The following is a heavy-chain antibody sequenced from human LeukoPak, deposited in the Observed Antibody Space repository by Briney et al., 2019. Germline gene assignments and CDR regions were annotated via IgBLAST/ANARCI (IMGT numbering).Heavy chain of an antibody. CDR1: GFTFSTYG. CDR3: TKRPQESAFDI. J-gene: IGHJ3*02. CDR2: ISYDGSNE. V-gene: IGHV3-30*18. Sequence: PGGSLRLSCAASGFTFSTYGMHWVRQAPGKGLEWVAVISYDGSNEYYADSVKGRFTVSRDNSKNTLPLQMNSLRPEDTAVYYCTKRPQESAFDIWGQGTMVTVSS.